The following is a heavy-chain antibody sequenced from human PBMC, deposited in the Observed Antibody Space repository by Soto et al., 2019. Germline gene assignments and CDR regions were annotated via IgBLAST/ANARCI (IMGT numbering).Heavy chain of an antibody. V-gene: IGHV3-33*08. CDR3: LTPPAGYYYYGIDG. CDR2: IWYDGSNK. CDR1: GFTFSSYG. Sequence: PGGSLRLSCAASGFTFSSYGMHWVRQAPGKGLEWVAVIWYDGSNKYYADSVKGRFTISRDNSKNTLYLQMNSLRSEDTAVYYCLTPPAGYYYYGIDGWGQGTTDTGSS. D-gene: IGHD3-9*01. J-gene: IGHJ6*02.